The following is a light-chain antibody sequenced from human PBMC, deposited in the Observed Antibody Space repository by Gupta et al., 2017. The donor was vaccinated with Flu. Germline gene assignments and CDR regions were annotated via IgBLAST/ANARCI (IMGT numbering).Light chain of an antibody. CDR1: SRDIGNYNR. CDR3: SSDTSSDTYV. CDR2: EVS. Sequence: SALPQPPSVSGSPGQSVTISCTGTSRDIGNYNRVSWYQQPPATPHKLMIYEVSNRPAGVPGRFSGSKSGNTASLTISGPKAEDEADYYCSSDTSSDTYVFGTGTKLTVL. V-gene: IGLV2-18*02. J-gene: IGLJ1*01.